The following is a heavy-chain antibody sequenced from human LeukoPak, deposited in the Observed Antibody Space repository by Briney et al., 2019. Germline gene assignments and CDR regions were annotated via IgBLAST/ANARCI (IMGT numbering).Heavy chain of an antibody. J-gene: IGHJ1*01. V-gene: IGHV3-23*01. D-gene: IGHD3-22*01. CDR3: ARGGPYDSSPPRFQH. CDR1: GFTFSSYG. CDR2: IHKSDGST. Sequence: AGGSLRLSCAASGFTFSSYGMSWVRQAPGKGLEWVSLIHKSDGSTYYADSVKGRFTISRDNAKNSLYLQMNSLRAEDTALYYCARGGPYDSSPPRFQHWGQGTLVTVSS.